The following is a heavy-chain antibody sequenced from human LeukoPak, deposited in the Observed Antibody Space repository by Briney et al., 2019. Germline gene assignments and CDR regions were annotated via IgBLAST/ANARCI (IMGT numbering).Heavy chain of an antibody. CDR3: ARGGHCNFDY. J-gene: IGHJ4*02. V-gene: IGHV3-7*01. CDR1: EFTFSSYW. D-gene: IGHD2-21*02. Sequence: GGSLRLSCAASEFTFSSYWMKWVRQAPGKGLEWVASIKEDGSDKYYVDSVKGRFSISRDNAKNSLFLQMNSLRTEDTAVYYCARGGHCNFDYWGQGTLVIVSS. CDR2: IKEDGSDK.